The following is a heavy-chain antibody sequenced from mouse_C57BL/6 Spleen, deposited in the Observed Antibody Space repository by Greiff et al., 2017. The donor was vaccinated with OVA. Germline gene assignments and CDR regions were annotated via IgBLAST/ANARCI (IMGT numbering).Heavy chain of an antibody. J-gene: IGHJ1*03. CDR2: ISSGGSYT. CDR1: GFTFSSYG. CDR3: ARHGTTVVADWYFDV. Sequence: EVQLQESGGDLVKPGGSLKLSCAASGFTFSSYGMSWVRQTPDKRLEWVATISSGGSYTYYPDSVKGRFTISRDNAKNTLYLQMSSLKSEDTAMYYCARHGTTVVADWYFDVWGTGTTVTVSS. V-gene: IGHV5-6*01. D-gene: IGHD1-1*01.